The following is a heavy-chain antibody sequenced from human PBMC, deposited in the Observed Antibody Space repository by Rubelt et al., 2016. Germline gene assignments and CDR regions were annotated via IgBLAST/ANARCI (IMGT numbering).Heavy chain of an antibody. D-gene: IGHD5/OR15-5a*01. CDR3: ARDLSWFDP. Sequence: ASGYTFTSYAMHWVRQAPGQGLEWMGWISGLNANARYAQQFQGRVTLTTDTSSTTAYMELRSLISDDTAVYFCARDLSWFDPWGQGTLVTVSS. J-gene: IGHJ5*02. CDR2: ISGLNANA. V-gene: IGHV1-3*01. CDR1: GYTFTSYA.